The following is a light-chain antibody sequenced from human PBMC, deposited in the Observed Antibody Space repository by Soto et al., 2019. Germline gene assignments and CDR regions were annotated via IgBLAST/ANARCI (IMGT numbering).Light chain of an antibody. Sequence: EIVLTQSPGTLSLSPGERATLSCRASQSVSSSYLAWYQQKPGQAPRLLIYGASSRATGIPDRFSGSGSGTDFTLTISRLEPEDFAVYYCQQXGSSPKTFGQGTRLEIK. CDR2: GAS. V-gene: IGKV3-20*01. J-gene: IGKJ5*01. CDR3: QQXGSSPKT. CDR1: QSVSSSY.